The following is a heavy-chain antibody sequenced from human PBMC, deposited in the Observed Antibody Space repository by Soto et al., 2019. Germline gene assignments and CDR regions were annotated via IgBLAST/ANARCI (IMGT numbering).Heavy chain of an antibody. V-gene: IGHV3-53*01. CDR3: ARDTRLGCCSSTSCYAALYGMDV. Sequence: PGGSLRLSCAASGFTVSSNYMSWVRQAPGKGLEWVSVIYSGGSTYYADSVKGRFTISRDNSKNTLYLQMNSLRAADTAVYYCARDTRLGCCSSTSCYAALYGMDVWGQGTTVTVSS. CDR1: GFTVSSNY. D-gene: IGHD2-2*01. J-gene: IGHJ6*02. CDR2: IYSGGST.